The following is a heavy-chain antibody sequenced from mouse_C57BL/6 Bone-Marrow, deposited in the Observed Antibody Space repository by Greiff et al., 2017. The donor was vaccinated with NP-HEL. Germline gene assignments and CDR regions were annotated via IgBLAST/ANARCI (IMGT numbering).Heavy chain of an antibody. Sequence: VQLQQPGAELVRPGTSVKLSCKASGYTFTSYWMHWVKQRPGQGLEWIGVIDPSDSYTNYNQKFKGKATLTVDTSSSTAYMQLSSLTSEDSAVYYCARVGRSNFDYWGQGTTLTVSS. V-gene: IGHV1-59*01. J-gene: IGHJ2*01. D-gene: IGHD4-1*01. CDR3: ARVGRSNFDY. CDR1: GYTFTSYW. CDR2: IDPSDSYT.